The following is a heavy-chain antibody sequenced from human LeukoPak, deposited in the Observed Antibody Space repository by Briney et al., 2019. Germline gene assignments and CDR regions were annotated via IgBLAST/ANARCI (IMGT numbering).Heavy chain of an antibody. Sequence: PGGSLRLSCAASGFTFSSYSMNWVRQAPGKGLEGVSYISSSSSTIYYADSVKGRFTISRDNAKNSLYLQMNSLRAEDTAVYYCARDKFYGSGSWDYWGQGTLVTVSS. D-gene: IGHD3-10*01. J-gene: IGHJ4*02. CDR1: GFTFSSYS. CDR3: ARDKFYGSGSWDY. CDR2: ISSSSSTI. V-gene: IGHV3-48*01.